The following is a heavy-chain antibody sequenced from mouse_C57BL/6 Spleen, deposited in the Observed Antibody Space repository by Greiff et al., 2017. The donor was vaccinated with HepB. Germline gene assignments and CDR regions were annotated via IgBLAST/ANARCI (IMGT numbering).Heavy chain of an antibody. CDR3: ARSNYGSSGVDYFDY. D-gene: IGHD1-1*01. CDR2: INPYNGDT. Sequence: VQLKESGPELVKPGDSVKISCKASGYSFTGYFMNWVMQSHGKSLEWIGRINPYNGDTFYNQKFKGKATLTVDKSSSTAHMELRSLTSEVSAVYYCARSNYGSSGVDYFDYWGQGTTLTVSS. CDR1: GYSFTGYF. J-gene: IGHJ2*01. V-gene: IGHV1-20*01.